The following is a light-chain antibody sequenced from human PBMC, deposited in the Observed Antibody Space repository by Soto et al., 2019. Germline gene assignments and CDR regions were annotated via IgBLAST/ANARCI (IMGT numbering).Light chain of an antibody. CDR2: HTS. CDR1: QTVNSR. J-gene: IGKJ1*01. CDR3: HQRQSRPRT. V-gene: IGKV3-11*01. Sequence: EIVLTQSPATLSSSPGERATLSCRASQTVNSRLAWYQHKPGQAPRLLIYHTSNRATGIPARFSGSGSGTDFTLTISSLEPEDFAVYYCHQRQSRPRTFGQGTKVDI.